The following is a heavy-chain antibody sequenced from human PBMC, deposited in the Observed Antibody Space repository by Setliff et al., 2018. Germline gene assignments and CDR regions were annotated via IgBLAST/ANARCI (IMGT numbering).Heavy chain of an antibody. V-gene: IGHV1-18*01. J-gene: IGHJ5*02. CDR2: ISANNGHT. CDR1: GCIFSTYG. Sequence: ASVKVSCKASGCIFSTYGTTWVRQAPGQGLEWMGWISANNGHTKYVQKFQGRVTTTIDTSTNTAYMELRSLRSDDTAVYYCALEEYTSRWTKRFDPWGQGTLVTVSS. CDR3: ALEEYTSRWTKRFDP. D-gene: IGHD6-13*01.